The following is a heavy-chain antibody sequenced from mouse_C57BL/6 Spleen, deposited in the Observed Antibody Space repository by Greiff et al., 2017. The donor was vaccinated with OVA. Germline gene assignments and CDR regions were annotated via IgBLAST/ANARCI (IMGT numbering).Heavy chain of an antibody. CDR1: GYTFTSYW. CDR3: ARSYYGNYYFDY. J-gene: IGHJ2*01. CDR2: INPSNGGT. V-gene: IGHV1-53*01. D-gene: IGHD2-10*01. Sequence: QVQLQQPGTELVKPGASVKLSCKASGYTFTSYWMHWVKQRPGQGLEWIGNINPSNGGTNYNEKFKRKATLTVDKSSSTAYMQLSSLTSEDSSVYYCARSYYGNYYFDYWGQGTTLTVSS.